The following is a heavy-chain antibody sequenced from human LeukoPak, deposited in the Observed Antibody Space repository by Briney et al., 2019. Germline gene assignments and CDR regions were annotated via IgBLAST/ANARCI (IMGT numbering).Heavy chain of an antibody. V-gene: IGHV3-23*01. CDR3: ARELLGGGDLAVDVYFQH. CDR1: GFIFSTYA. D-gene: IGHD2-21*01. CDR2: VSNSGVST. J-gene: IGHJ1*01. Sequence: GGSLRLSCAASGFIFSTYAMNWVRQAPGKGLEWISGVSNSGVSTNYADSVKGRFTISRDNSKNTLYLQMNSLRAEDTAVYYCARELLGGGDLAVDVYFQHWGQGTLVTVSS.